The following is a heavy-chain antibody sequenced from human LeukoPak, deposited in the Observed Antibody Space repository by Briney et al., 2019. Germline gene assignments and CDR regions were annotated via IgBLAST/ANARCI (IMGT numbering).Heavy chain of an antibody. Sequence: GGSLRLSCAASGFTFSSYSMNWVRQAPGKGLEWISYISSSSSTIYYADSVKGRFTISRDNAKNSLSLQMNSLRDEDTAVYYCARLDYWGQGTLVTVSS. CDR1: GFTFSSYS. CDR3: ARLDY. V-gene: IGHV3-48*02. CDR2: ISSSSSTI. J-gene: IGHJ4*02.